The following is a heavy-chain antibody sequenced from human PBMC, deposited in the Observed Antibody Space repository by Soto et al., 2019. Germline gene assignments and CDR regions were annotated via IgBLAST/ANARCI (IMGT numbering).Heavy chain of an antibody. Sequence: EVQLLESGGGLVQPGGSLRLSCAASGFTFSSYAVNWVRQAPGKGLEWVSVISGNGGRTDYADSVKGRFTISRDNFKNTLYLQMNSLRVEDTAVYYCAKDNRWLVPTYFDYWGQGTLVTVSS. V-gene: IGHV3-23*01. CDR3: AKDNRWLVPTYFDY. J-gene: IGHJ4*02. CDR2: ISGNGGRT. CDR1: GFTFSSYA. D-gene: IGHD6-19*01.